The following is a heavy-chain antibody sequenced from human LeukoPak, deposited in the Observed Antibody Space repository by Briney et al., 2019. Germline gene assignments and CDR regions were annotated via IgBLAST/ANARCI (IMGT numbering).Heavy chain of an antibody. V-gene: IGHV3-23*01. CDR3: AKEWYSSGYHGFDY. J-gene: IGHJ4*02. Sequence: PGGSLRLSCAASGFTFSIYAMSWVRQAPGKGLEWVSAITGSSGHTYYADSVKGRFTISRDNSKNMLYLQINSLRAENTAVYYCAKEWYSSGYHGFDYWGQGTLVTVSS. CDR2: ITGSSGHT. CDR1: GFTFSIYA. D-gene: IGHD3-22*01.